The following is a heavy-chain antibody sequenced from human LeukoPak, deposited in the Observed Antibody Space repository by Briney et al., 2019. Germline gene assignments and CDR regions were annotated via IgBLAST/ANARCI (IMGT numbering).Heavy chain of an antibody. Sequence: GGSLRLSCAASGFTFSSYGMSWVRQAPGKGLEWVSAISGSGGSTYYADSVKGRFTISRDNFKNTLYLQMNSLRAEDTAVYYCASGFNSGWYNYDYWGQGTLVTVSS. J-gene: IGHJ4*02. CDR3: ASGFNSGWYNYDY. V-gene: IGHV3-23*01. CDR1: GFTFSSYG. D-gene: IGHD6-19*01. CDR2: ISGSGGST.